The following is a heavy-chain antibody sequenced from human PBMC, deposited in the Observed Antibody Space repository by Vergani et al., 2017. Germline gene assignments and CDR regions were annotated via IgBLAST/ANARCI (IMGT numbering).Heavy chain of an antibody. CDR2: IYYSGST. CDR3: ARRDSSGDFYYFDY. Sequence: QVQLQESGPGLVKPSETLSLTCTVSGGSISSYYWSWIRQPPGKGLEWIGHIYYSGSTNDNPSLKSRVTISVDTSKNQFSLRLRSVTAADTAVYYCARRDSSGDFYYFDYWGQGTLVTVSS. D-gene: IGHD3-22*01. CDR1: GGSISSYY. V-gene: IGHV4-59*01. J-gene: IGHJ4*02.